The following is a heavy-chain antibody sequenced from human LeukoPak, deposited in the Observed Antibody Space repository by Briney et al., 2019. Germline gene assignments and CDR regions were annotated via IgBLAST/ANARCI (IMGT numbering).Heavy chain of an antibody. V-gene: IGHV1-46*01. D-gene: IGHD3-3*01. CDR2: INPSGGSR. Sequence: ASVQDSCKASGYTFTSYYMHWVRQAPGQGLEGMGIINPSGGSRSYAQKFQGRVTMTRNTSISTAYMELSSLRPEDTAVYYCARVICAYFDFWSGYLGSGDNWFAPWGEGTLVTVSS. J-gene: IGHJ5*02. CDR3: ARVICAYFDFWSGYLGSGDNWFAP. CDR1: GYTFTSYY.